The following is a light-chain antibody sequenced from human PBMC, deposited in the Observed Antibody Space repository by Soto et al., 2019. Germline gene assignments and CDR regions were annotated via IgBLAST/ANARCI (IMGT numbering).Light chain of an antibody. J-gene: IGLJ1*01. CDR1: SSDVGGYNY. CDR2: DVS. V-gene: IGLV2-14*03. CDR3: SSYTSSSTLSTYV. Sequence: QSVLTQPASVSGSPGQSITISCTGTSSDVGGYNYVSWYQHHPGKAPKLMIYDVSNWPSGVSNRFSGSKSGNTASLIISGLQAEDEADYYCSSYTSSSTLSTYVFGTG.